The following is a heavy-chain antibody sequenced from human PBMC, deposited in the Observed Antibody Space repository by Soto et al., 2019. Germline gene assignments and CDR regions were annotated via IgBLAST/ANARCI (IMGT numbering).Heavy chain of an antibody. CDR3: AXXXXXXAGTPRFDY. V-gene: IGHV3-23*01. CDR2: ISGSGGST. D-gene: IGHD6-13*01. Sequence: EVQLLESGGGLVQPGGSLRLSCAASGFTFSSYAMSWVRQAPGKGLEWVSAISGSGGSTYYADSVKGRFTISRDNSKNTLXLXXNSLRAEDTAVYYCAXXXXXXAGTPRFDYWGQGTLVTVSS. J-gene: IGHJ4*02. CDR1: GFTFSSYA.